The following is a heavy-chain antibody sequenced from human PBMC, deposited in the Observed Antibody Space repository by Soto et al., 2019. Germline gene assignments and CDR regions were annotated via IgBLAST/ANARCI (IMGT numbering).Heavy chain of an antibody. CDR1: GFTFSSYG. CDR3: ANWGEVPAAPTLGNYYYGMDV. J-gene: IGHJ6*02. V-gene: IGHV3-30*18. Sequence: GGSLRLSCAASGFTFSSYGMHWVRQAPGKGLEWVAVISYDGSNKYYADSVKGRFTISRDNSKNTLYLQMNSLRAEDTAVYYCANWGEVPAAPTLGNYYYGMDVWGQGTTVTVSS. D-gene: IGHD2-2*01. CDR2: ISYDGSNK.